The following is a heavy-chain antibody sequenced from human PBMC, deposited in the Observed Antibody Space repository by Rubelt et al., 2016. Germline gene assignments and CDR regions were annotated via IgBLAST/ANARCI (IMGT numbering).Heavy chain of an antibody. D-gene: IGHD6-13*01. CDR2: INPNSGGT. V-gene: IGHV1-2*04. Sequence: QVQLVQSGAEVKKPGASVKVSCKASGYTFTGYYMHWVRQAPGQGLEWMGWINPNSGGTNYARKFQGWVTITRDTSISTAYMELSRLGSDDTAVYYCARGSWFRGAFDIWGQGTMVTVSS. CDR1: GYTFTGYY. J-gene: IGHJ3*02. CDR3: ARGSWFRGAFDI.